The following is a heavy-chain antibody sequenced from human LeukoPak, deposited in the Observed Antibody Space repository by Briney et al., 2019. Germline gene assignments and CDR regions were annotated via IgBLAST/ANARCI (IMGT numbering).Heavy chain of an antibody. D-gene: IGHD5-24*01. CDR2: IIPIFGTA. Sequence: ASVKVSCKASGGTFSSYAISWVRQAPGQGLEWMGGIIPIFGTANYAQKFQGRVTITTDESTSTAYMELSRLRSEDTAVYYCARGARDGYNLIDYWGQGTLVTVSS. CDR1: GGTFSSYA. V-gene: IGHV1-69*05. J-gene: IGHJ4*02. CDR3: ARGARDGYNLIDY.